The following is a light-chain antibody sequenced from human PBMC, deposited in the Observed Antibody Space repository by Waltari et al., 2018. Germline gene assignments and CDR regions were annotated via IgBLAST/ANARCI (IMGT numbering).Light chain of an antibody. V-gene: IGKV3-11*01. CDR1: QSVTSY. J-gene: IGKJ3*01. CDR3: QQRSNWVFT. Sequence: RASQSVTSYLAWYQQKPGQAPRLLIYDASNRATCIPARFSGSGSGTDFTLTISTLEPEDFAVYYCQQRSNWVFTFGPGTKVDIK. CDR2: DAS.